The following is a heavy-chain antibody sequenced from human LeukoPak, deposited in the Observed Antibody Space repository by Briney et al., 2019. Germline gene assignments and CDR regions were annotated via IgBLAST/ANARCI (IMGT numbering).Heavy chain of an antibody. V-gene: IGHV1-8*01. Sequence: GASVKVSCKASGYTFTSYDINWVRQATGQGLEWIGWMNPDSGNTGYAQKFQGRVTMTRNTSISTAYMELSSLRSEDTAVYYCAALYYDILTGYLDAFDIWGQGTMVTVSS. D-gene: IGHD3-9*01. CDR1: GYTFTSYD. J-gene: IGHJ3*02. CDR2: MNPDSGNT. CDR3: AALYYDILTGYLDAFDI.